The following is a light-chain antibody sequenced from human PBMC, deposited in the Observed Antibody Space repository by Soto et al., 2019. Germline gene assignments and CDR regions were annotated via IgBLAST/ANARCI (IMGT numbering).Light chain of an antibody. V-gene: IGKV3-15*01. J-gene: IGKJ1*01. CDR1: QSIRNN. CDR3: QQYNSWPRT. Sequence: EIVMTQSPATLSVSPGERATLSCRASQSIRNNLAWFQQKPGQAPRLLLYDISIRATGIPARFNGGGSWTEFTLTISSLHSEDFAVYFCQQYNSWPRTFGQGTTVEVK. CDR2: DIS.